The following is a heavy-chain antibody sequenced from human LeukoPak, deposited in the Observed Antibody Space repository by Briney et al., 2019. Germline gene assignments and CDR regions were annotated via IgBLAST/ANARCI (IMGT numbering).Heavy chain of an antibody. CDR2: ISSSGSTI. J-gene: IGHJ4*02. CDR3: AKPPRGSGEDY. CDR1: GFTFSDYY. D-gene: IGHD3-10*01. Sequence: GGSLRLSCAASGFTFSDYYMSWIRQAPGKGLEWVSYISSSGSTIYYADSVKGRFTISRDNSKNTLYLQMNSLRAEDTAVYYCAKPPRGSGEDYWGQGTLVTVSS. V-gene: IGHV3-11*01.